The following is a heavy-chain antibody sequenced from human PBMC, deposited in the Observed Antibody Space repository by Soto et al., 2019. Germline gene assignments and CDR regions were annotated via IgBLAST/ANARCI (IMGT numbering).Heavy chain of an antibody. CDR2: INPSDNST. J-gene: IGHJ5*02. CDR3: ARARGWFDP. V-gene: IGHV1-46*01. CDR1: GYTFTSYY. D-gene: IGHD3-10*01. Sequence: QVQLVQSGAEVKKPGASVKVSCKASGYTFTSYYMHWVRQAPGQGLEWMGVINPSDNSTTYAQKFQGRVTMPRDTSTSTVYMELTSLRSEDTAVYYCARARGWFDPWGQGTLVTVSS.